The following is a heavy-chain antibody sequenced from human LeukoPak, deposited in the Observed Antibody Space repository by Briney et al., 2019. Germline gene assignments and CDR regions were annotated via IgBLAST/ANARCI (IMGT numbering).Heavy chain of an antibody. CDR1: GGSFSGYY. CDR2: INHSGST. V-gene: IGHV4-34*01. D-gene: IGHD3-10*01. CDR3: AMKASMVRALVDY. J-gene: IGHJ4*02. Sequence: SETLSLTCAVYGGSFSGYYWSWIRQPPGKGLEWIGEINHSGSTNYNPSLKSRVTISVDTSKNQFSLKLSSVTAADTAVYYCAMKASMVRALVDYRGQGTLVTVSS.